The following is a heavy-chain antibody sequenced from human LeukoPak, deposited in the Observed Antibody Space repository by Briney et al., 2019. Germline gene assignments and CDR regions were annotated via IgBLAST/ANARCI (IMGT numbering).Heavy chain of an antibody. CDR2: INWNGGST. J-gene: IGHJ4*02. D-gene: IGHD6-13*01. Sequence: PGGSLRLSCAASGFTFDDYGMSWVRQAPGKGLEWVSGINWNGGSTGYADSVKGRFTISRDNSKNTLYLQMNSLRAEDTAVYYCAKDRVSSSWYGSPGYWGQGTLVTVSS. CDR3: AKDRVSSSWYGSPGY. V-gene: IGHV3-20*04. CDR1: GFTFDDYG.